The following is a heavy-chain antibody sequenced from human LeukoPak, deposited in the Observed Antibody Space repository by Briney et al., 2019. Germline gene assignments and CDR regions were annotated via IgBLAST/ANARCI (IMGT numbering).Heavy chain of an antibody. CDR2: INPNSGGT. D-gene: IGHD2-15*01. V-gene: IGHV1-2*02. Sequence: GASVKVSCKASGYTFTGYYMHWVRRAPGQGLEWMGWINPNSGGTNYAQKFQGRVTMTRDTSISTAYMELSRLRSDDTAVYYCARDGVLGSGPGDIWGQGTMVTVSS. CDR1: GYTFTGYY. CDR3: ARDGVLGSGPGDI. J-gene: IGHJ3*02.